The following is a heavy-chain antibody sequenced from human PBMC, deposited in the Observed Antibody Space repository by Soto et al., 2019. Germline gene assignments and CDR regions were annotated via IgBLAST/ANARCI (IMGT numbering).Heavy chain of an antibody. V-gene: IGHV1-2*04. CDR1: GYTFTDYY. CDR3: AKSGVRDAFDI. D-gene: IGHD3-10*01. CDR2: INPNSGAT. Sequence: ASVKVSCKASGYTFTDYYMHWVRQAPGQGLEWMGWINPNSGATNYAQKLQGWVTMTRDTSISTAYMELSRLGSDDTAVYYCAKSGVRDAFDIWGQGTMVTVSS. J-gene: IGHJ3*02.